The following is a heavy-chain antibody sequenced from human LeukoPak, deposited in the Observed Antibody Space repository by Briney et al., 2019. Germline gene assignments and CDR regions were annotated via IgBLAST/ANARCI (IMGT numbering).Heavy chain of an antibody. D-gene: IGHD3-22*01. V-gene: IGHV4-34*01. Sequence: PSETLSLTCAVYGGSFSGYYWSWIRQPPGKGLEWIGEINHSGSTNYNPSLKSRVTISVDTSKNQFSLKLSSVTAADTAVYYCAREHYDSSSSWGQGTLVTVSS. CDR3: AREHYDSSSS. J-gene: IGHJ5*02. CDR1: GGSFSGYY. CDR2: INHSGST.